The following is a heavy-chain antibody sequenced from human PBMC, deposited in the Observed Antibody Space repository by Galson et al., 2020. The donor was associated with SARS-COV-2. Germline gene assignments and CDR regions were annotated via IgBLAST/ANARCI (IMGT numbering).Heavy chain of an antibody. V-gene: IGHV3-30*04. J-gene: IGHJ4*02. Sequence: GGYLRLSCAASGFTFSSYAMHWVRQAPGKGLEWVAVISYDGSNKYYADSVKGRFTISRDNSKNTLYLQMNSLRAEDTAVYYCARDRRGMVAYLDYWGQGTLVTVSS. D-gene: IGHD1-26*01. CDR1: GFTFSSYA. CDR3: ARDRRGMVAYLDY. CDR2: ISYDGSNK.